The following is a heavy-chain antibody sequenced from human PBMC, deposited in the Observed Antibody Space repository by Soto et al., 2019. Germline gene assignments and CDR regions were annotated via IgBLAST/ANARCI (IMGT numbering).Heavy chain of an antibody. J-gene: IGHJ6*02. CDR1: GGTFSSYA. Sequence: QVQLVQSGAEVKKPGSSVKVSCKASGGTFSSYAISWVRQAPGQGLEWMGGIIPIFGTANYAQKFQGRVTITADESASTAYMELRSLRSEDTAVYYCARQLGYSSSSAAYYYYGMDVWGQGTTVTVSS. CDR2: IIPIFGTA. CDR3: ARQLGYSSSSAAYYYYGMDV. D-gene: IGHD6-6*01. V-gene: IGHV1-69*01.